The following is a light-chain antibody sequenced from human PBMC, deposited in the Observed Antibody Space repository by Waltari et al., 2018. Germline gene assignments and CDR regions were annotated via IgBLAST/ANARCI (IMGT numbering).Light chain of an antibody. J-gene: IGLJ3*02. CDR2: DVS. Sequence: QSALTQPASVSGSPGQSITIPCTGTSSDVGGYNPVSWYQQHPGKAPNLMIYDVSNRPSGVSNRFSGSKSGNTASLTSSGLQPEDEADYYCNSFTSSSTVVFGGGTKLTVL. V-gene: IGLV2-14*03. CDR3: NSFTSSSTVV. CDR1: SSDVGGYNP.